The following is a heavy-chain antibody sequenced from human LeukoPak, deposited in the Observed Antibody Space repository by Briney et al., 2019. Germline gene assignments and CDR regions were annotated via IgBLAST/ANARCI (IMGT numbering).Heavy chain of an antibody. Sequence: GGSLRLSCAASGFTFSRYGMSWVRQAPGKGLEWVAVVAHDGRTQYYVDSVKGRFTISRDNSKNTLSLQMDSLRADDTAVYYCAKETQEMVAKSFDSWGLGTLVTVSS. V-gene: IGHV3-30*18. CDR2: VAHDGRTQ. CDR1: GFTFSRYG. CDR3: AKETQEMVAKSFDS. D-gene: IGHD5-24*01. J-gene: IGHJ4*02.